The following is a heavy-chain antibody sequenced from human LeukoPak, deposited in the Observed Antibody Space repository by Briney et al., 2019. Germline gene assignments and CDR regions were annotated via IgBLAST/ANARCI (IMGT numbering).Heavy chain of an antibody. CDR3: ARELSGDGYNPLAY. CDR2: ISSDGTDV. J-gene: IGHJ4*02. V-gene: IGHV3-21*01. D-gene: IGHD5-24*01. CDR1: GFRFSAYS. Sequence: GGSLRLSCAASGFRFSAYSLDWVRQAPGKVLEWVSAISSDGTDVFYADSVKGRFTISRDNAKNSLLLQMDSLRAEDTAVYYCARELSGDGYNPLAYWGQGTLVSVSS.